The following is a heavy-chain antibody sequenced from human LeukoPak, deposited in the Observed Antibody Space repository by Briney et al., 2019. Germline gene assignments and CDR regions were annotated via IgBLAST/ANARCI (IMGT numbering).Heavy chain of an antibody. CDR2: IKWDASQN. V-gene: IGHV3-7*04. CDR1: GFTFSTFW. CDR3: AREDKYGFDI. J-gene: IGHJ3*02. Sequence: GGSLRLSCAASGFTFSTFWMSWLRQAPGKGLEWVANIKWDASQNYYVDSVKGRFTISRDNAKISVFLQMNSLRAEDTAVYYCAREDKYGFDIWGLGTMVTVSS.